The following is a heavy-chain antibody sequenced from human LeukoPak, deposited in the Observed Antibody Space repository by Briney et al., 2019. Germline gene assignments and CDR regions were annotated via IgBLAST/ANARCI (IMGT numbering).Heavy chain of an antibody. CDR2: IIPIFGTA. Sequence: ASVKVPCKASGGTFSSYAISWVRQAPGQGLEWMGGIIPIFGTANYAQKFQGRVTITADESTSTAYRELSSLRSDDTAVYYCARDLDYYESSGYYYAEGAFDIWGQGTMVTVSS. J-gene: IGHJ3*02. CDR3: ARDLDYYESSGYYYAEGAFDI. V-gene: IGHV1-69*13. CDR1: GGTFSSYA. D-gene: IGHD3-22*01.